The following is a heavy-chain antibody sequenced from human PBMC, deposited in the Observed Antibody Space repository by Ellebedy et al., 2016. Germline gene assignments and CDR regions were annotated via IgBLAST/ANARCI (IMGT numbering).Heavy chain of an antibody. CDR1: GFTFSNYG. CDR2: IWNDGSKK. Sequence: GESLKISXAASGFTFSNYGMHWVRQAPGKGLEWVAVIWNDGSKKYYADSVKGRFTIARDNSKSTLYLQMNSLRAEDTAVYYCAKDLAHWGQGTLVTVSS. CDR3: AKDLAH. J-gene: IGHJ4*02. V-gene: IGHV3-33*06.